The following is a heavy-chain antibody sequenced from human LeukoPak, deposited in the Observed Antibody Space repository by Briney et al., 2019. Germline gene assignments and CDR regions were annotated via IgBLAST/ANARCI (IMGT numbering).Heavy chain of an antibody. D-gene: IGHD3-10*01. CDR3: ARGGARGSSAFDV. V-gene: IGHV4-59*02. CDR1: GDSVNDYY. CDR2: IYYSGSA. J-gene: IGHJ3*01. Sequence: SETLSLTXTVSGDSVNDYYWNWIRQPPGKGLEWIGYIYYSGSADYNPSLKSRAAMSVDTSKNQFSLKLNSVTAADTAVYYCARGGARGSSAFDVWGQGTMVIVSA.